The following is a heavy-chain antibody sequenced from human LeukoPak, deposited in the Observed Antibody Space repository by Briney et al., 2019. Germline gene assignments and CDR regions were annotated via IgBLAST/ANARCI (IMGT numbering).Heavy chain of an antibody. CDR3: ARAYCSSTSCFNL. D-gene: IGHD2-2*01. J-gene: IGHJ4*02. CDR2: INPNTGGT. Sequence: GASVKVSCKASGYTFTGYYIHWVRQAPGQGLEWMGWINPNTGGTNYAQKFQGRVTMTRDSSINTAYMELSRLRSDDTAVYYCARAYCSSTSCFNLWGPGTLVTVSS. CDR1: GYTFTGYY. V-gene: IGHV1-2*02.